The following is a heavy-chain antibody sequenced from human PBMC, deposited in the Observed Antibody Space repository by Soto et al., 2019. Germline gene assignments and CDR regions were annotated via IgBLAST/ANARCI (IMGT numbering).Heavy chain of an antibody. CDR1: GGSFSGYY. J-gene: IGHJ1*01. Sequence: SETLCLTCAVYGGSFSGYYWSWIRQPPGKGLEWIGEINHSGTTNYNPSLKSRVTISVDTSKNQFSLKLSSVTAADTAVFYCARARYCTNSNCAGYFQHWGQGTLVTVSS. D-gene: IGHD2-8*01. CDR3: ARARYCTNSNCAGYFQH. CDR2: INHSGTT. V-gene: IGHV4-34*01.